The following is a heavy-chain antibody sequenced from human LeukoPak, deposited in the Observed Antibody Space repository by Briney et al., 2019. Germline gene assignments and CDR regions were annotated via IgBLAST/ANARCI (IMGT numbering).Heavy chain of an antibody. J-gene: IGHJ4*02. Sequence: SETLSLTCAVYGGSFSGYYWSWIRQPPGKGLEWIGEINHSGSTNYNPSLKSRVTVSVDTSKNQFSLKLSSVTAADTAVYHCARDREWLRRFDYWGQGTLVTVSS. CDR3: ARDREWLRRFDY. D-gene: IGHD5-12*01. CDR1: GGSFSGYY. CDR2: INHSGST. V-gene: IGHV4-34*01.